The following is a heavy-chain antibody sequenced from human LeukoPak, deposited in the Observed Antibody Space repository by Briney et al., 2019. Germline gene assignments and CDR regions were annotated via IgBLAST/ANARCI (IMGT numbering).Heavy chain of an antibody. CDR1: GGSISSYY. CDR2: IYYSGST. CDR3: ARQRAVAGNNDY. Sequence: SETLSLTCTVSGGSISSYYWRWIRQPPGKGLEWIGYIYYSGSTNYNPSLKSRVTISVDTSKNQFSLKLSSVTAADTAVYYCARQRAVAGNNDYWGQGTLVTVSS. J-gene: IGHJ4*02. V-gene: IGHV4-59*08. D-gene: IGHD6-19*01.